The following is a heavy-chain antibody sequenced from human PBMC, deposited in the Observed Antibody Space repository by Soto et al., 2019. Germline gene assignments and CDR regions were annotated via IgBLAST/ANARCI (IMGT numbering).Heavy chain of an antibody. V-gene: IGHV1-69*01. J-gene: IGHJ4*02. Sequence: QVQLVQSGAEVKKPGSSVKVSCKASGGTFSSYAISWVRQAPGQGLEWMGGIIPIFGTANYAQKFQGRVTITADESTSTAYMELSSLRSEDTAVYYYARGKSPIQLWCYDYWGKGTLVTVSS. D-gene: IGHD5-18*01. CDR3: ARGKSPIQLWCYDY. CDR2: IIPIFGTA. CDR1: GGTFSSYA.